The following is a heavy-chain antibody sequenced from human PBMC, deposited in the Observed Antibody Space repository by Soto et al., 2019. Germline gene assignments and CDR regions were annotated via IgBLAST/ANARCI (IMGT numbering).Heavy chain of an antibody. Sequence: SETLSLTCAVYGGSFSGYYWSWIRQPPGKGLEWIGEINHSGSTNYNPSLKSRVTISVDTSKNQFSLKLSSVTAADTAVYYCARVHSVGSGSSRPRRYDFDYWRQGTLVTVSS. J-gene: IGHJ4*02. CDR3: ARVHSVGSGSSRPRRYDFDY. D-gene: IGHD3-10*01. V-gene: IGHV4-34*01. CDR2: INHSGST. CDR1: GGSFSGYY.